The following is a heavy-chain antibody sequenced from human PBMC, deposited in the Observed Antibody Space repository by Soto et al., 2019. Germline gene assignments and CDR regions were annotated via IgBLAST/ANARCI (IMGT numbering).Heavy chain of an antibody. J-gene: IGHJ3*02. Sequence: QVQLQESGPGLVKPSQTLSLTCTVSGGSISSGGYYWSWIRQHPGKGLEWIGYIYYSGSTYYNPSLKSRVTISVDTSKNQFSLKLSSVTAADTAVYYCARVCSGGSCYEDAFDIWGQGTMVTVSS. D-gene: IGHD2-15*01. V-gene: IGHV4-31*03. CDR1: GGSISSGGYY. CDR2: IYYSGST. CDR3: ARVCSGGSCYEDAFDI.